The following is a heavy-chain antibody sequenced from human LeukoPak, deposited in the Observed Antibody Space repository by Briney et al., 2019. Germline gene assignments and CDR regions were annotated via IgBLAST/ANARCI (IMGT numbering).Heavy chain of an antibody. CDR3: VVVVEPPDSDGFDV. CDR2: ISSSGSNI. V-gene: IGHV3-48*03. J-gene: IGHJ3*01. Sequence: GGSLRLSCAASGFTFSGYAMNWVRQAPGKGLEWVSYISSSGSNIYYADSVKGRLTISRDNAKNSLYLQMNSLRAEDTAVYYCVVVVEPPDSDGFDVWGQGTLITVSS. CDR1: GFTFSGYA. D-gene: IGHD1-14*01.